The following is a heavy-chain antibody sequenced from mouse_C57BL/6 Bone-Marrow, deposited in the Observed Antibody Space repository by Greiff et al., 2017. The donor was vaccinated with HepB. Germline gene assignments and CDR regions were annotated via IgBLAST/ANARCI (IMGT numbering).Heavy chain of an antibody. CDR3: ARRYDGSSEGWYFDV. J-gene: IGHJ1*03. D-gene: IGHD1-1*01. CDR2: ISYSGST. Sequence: EVKVEESGPGLAKPSQTLSLTCSVTGYSITSDYWNWIRKFPGNKLEYMGYISYSGSTYYNPSHKSRISITRDTSKNKYYLQLNSVTTEDTATYYCARRYDGSSEGWYFDVWGTGTTVTVSS. V-gene: IGHV3-8*01. CDR1: GYSITSDY.